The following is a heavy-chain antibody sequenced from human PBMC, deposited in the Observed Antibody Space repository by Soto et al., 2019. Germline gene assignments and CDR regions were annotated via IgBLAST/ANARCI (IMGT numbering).Heavy chain of an antibody. CDR1: GFTFSSYA. V-gene: IGHV3-30-3*01. J-gene: IGHJ4*02. D-gene: IGHD3-22*01. CDR2: ISYDGSNK. Sequence: GGSLRLSCAASGFTFSSYAMHWVRQAPGKGLEWVAVISYDGSNKYYADSVKGRFSISRDNSKKTLYLQMYSLRAEDTAVYYCARDGGEDPEYYYDSSGYYNFDYWGQGTLVTVSS. CDR3: ARDGGEDPEYYYDSSGYYNFDY.